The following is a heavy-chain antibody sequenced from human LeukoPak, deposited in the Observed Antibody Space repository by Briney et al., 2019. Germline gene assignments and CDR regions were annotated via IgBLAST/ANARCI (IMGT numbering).Heavy chain of an antibody. CDR1: GGSISSSIHY. D-gene: IGHD3-16*01. CDR3: ATYTEDYSGPAFAP. CDR2: IHYSGNT. V-gene: IGHV4-39*07. J-gene: IGHJ5*02. Sequence: PSETVSLTCTVSGGSISSSIHYWGWVRQSPRKGLEWIGTIHYSGNTYYNPSLRSRLTISLDTSNNQFSLKLSSVTAADTAVYYCATYTEDYSGPAFAPWGQGTLVIVSS.